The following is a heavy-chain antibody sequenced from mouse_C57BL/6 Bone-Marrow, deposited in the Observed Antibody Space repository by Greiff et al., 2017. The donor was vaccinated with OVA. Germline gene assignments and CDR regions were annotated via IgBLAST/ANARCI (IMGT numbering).Heavy chain of an antibody. CDR2: ISDGGSYT. J-gene: IGHJ2*01. CDR3: ARAIRKYFDY. V-gene: IGHV5-4*01. Sequence: EVQVVESGGGLVKPGGSLKLSCAASGFTFSSYAMSWVRQTPEKRLEWVATISDGGSYTYYPDNVKGRFTISRDNAKNNLYLQMSHLKSEDTAMYYCARAIRKYFDYWGQGTTLTVSS. CDR1: GFTFSSYA.